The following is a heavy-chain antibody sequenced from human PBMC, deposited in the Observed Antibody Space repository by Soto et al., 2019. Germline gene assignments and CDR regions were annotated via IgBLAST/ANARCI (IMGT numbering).Heavy chain of an antibody. CDR1: GGSISSYY. J-gene: IGHJ6*03. D-gene: IGHD3-10*01. V-gene: IGHV4-59*01. CDR2: IYYSGTT. CDR3: ARETPYYYGSGSYYMDV. Sequence: QVQLQESGPGLVKPSETLSLTCTVSGGSISSYYWSWIRQPPGKGLEWIGYIYYSGTTNYNPSLMSRVTISVDTSRDQCSLTLSSVTAGGTAVYLWARETPYYYGSGSYYMDVWGKGTTVTVSS.